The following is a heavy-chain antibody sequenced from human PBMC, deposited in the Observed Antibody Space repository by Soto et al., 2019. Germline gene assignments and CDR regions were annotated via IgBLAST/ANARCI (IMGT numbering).Heavy chain of an antibody. CDR1: GGSISSGDYY. CDR3: ARHNNPYGGNEIVIDY. V-gene: IGHV4-30-4*01. Sequence: SETLSLTCPVSGGSISSGDYYWSCIRQPPGKGLEWIGYIYYTGSTYYNPSLKSRVNIAIDRSKNQFSLKLSSVTAADTAMYYCARHNNPYGGNEIVIDYWGQGTLVTVSS. CDR2: IYYTGST. J-gene: IGHJ4*02. D-gene: IGHD4-17*01.